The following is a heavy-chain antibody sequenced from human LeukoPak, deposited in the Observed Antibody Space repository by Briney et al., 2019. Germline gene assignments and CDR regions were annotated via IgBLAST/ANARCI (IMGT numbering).Heavy chain of an antibody. CDR1: GFTFSSYA. V-gene: IGHV3-64*01. CDR3: ARDRGSSWLRGVDY. CDR2: ISSNGDST. J-gene: IGHJ4*02. D-gene: IGHD6-13*01. Sequence: GGSLRLSCAASGFTFSSYAIHWVHQAPGKGLEYVSGISSNGDSTYYANSGKGRFTISRDNSKNTLYLQMGSLRAEDMAVYYCARDRGSSWLRGVDYWGQGTLVTVSS.